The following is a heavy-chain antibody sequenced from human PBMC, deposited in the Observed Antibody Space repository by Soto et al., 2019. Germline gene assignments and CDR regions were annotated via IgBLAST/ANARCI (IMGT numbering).Heavy chain of an antibody. CDR1: GYTFTSYD. V-gene: IGHV1-8*01. Sequence: ASVKVSCKASGYTFTSYDINWVRQATGQGLEWMGWMNPNSSNTGYAQKFQGRVTMTRNTSISTAYMELSSLRSEDTAVYYCARGMDYGDYASYNWFDPWGQGTLVTVSS. D-gene: IGHD4-17*01. CDR2: MNPNSSNT. CDR3: ARGMDYGDYASYNWFDP. J-gene: IGHJ5*02.